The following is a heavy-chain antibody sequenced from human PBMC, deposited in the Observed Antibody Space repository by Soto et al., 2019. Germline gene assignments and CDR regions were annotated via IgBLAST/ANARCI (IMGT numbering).Heavy chain of an antibody. V-gene: IGHV1-18*04. CDR1: GYTFTSYG. CDR3: ARENWRNFDLLGGGYFAY. CDR2: ISAYNGNT. Sequence: QVQLVQSGAEVKKPGASVKVSCKASGYTFTSYGISWVRQAPGQGLEWMGWISAYNGNTNYAQKLQGRVTMTTDTSTSTAYMELRSLRSDDTAVYYCARENWRNFDLLGGGYFAYWGQGTLVTVSS. D-gene: IGHD3-9*01. J-gene: IGHJ4*02.